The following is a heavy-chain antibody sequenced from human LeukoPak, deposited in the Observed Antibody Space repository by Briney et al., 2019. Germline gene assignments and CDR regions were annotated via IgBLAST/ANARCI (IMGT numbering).Heavy chain of an antibody. CDR1: GFTFSDYW. J-gene: IGHJ4*02. CDR3: ARDTIVAPGDLDY. Sequence: GGSLRLSCAASGFTFSDYWMHWVRQAPGNGLVWVSLINNDGSTTTYADSVKGRFTISRDNAKNTLYLQMNSLRAEDTAVYYCARDTIVAPGDLDYWGQGTLVTVSS. D-gene: IGHD6-6*01. CDR2: INNDGSTT. V-gene: IGHV3-74*01.